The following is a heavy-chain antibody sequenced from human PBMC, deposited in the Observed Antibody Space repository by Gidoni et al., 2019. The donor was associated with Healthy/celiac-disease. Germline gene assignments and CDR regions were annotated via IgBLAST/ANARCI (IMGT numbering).Heavy chain of an antibody. V-gene: IGHV3-48*02. CDR1: GFTFSRYI. Sequence: EVQLVESGGGLVQPGGSLRLSCAAPGFTFSRYIMNGVRQAPGKGLEWVSYMSSSSSTIYYADSVKGRFTISRDNAKNSLYLQMNSLRDEDTAVYYCARAPSTDSSSYLYFDLWGRGTLVTVSS. CDR3: ARAPSTDSSSYLYFDL. J-gene: IGHJ2*01. CDR2: MSSSSSTI. D-gene: IGHD6-6*01.